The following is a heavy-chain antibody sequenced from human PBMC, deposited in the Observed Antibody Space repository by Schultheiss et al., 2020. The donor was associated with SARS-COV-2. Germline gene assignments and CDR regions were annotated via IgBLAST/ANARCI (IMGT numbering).Heavy chain of an antibody. CDR3: ARGSNWFDP. CDR1: GGSISSSSYY. D-gene: IGHD3-10*01. V-gene: IGHV4-61*05. Sequence: SETLSLTCTVSGGSISSSSYYWGWVRQPPGKGLESIGYIYYSGSTNHNPSLKSRVTISVDTSKNQFSLKLSSVTAADTAVYYCARGSNWFDPWGQGTLVTVSS. J-gene: IGHJ5*02. CDR2: IYYSGST.